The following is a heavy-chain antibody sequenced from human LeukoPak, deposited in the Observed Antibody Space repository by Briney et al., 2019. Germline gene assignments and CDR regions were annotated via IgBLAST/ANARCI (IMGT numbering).Heavy chain of an antibody. D-gene: IGHD2-2*01. Sequence: PGESLRLSCAASGFTFNSYAMSWVRQAPGKGLEWVSAISGGGGSTYYADSVKGRFTISTDNSKSTLFLQMNSLRAEDTAVYYCARALQLWGQGTLVTVSS. J-gene: IGHJ4*02. CDR1: GFTFNSYA. CDR3: ARALQL. V-gene: IGHV3-23*01. CDR2: ISGGGGST.